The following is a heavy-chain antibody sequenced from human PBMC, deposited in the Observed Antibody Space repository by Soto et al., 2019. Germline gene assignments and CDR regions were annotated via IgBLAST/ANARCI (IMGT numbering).Heavy chain of an antibody. CDR2: INQDATRQ. J-gene: IGHJ4*02. CDR1: GFSFSSYW. D-gene: IGHD3-10*01. V-gene: IGHV3-7*03. Sequence: GGSLRLSCAASGFSFSSYWMSWVRQAPGRGLEWVANINQDATRQSYVDSVEGQFSISRDNAKDSLYLQMNSLRVEDTAVYYCAKVGLFDGNKPITFEFWGQGTLVTVSS. CDR3: AKVGLFDGNKPITFEF.